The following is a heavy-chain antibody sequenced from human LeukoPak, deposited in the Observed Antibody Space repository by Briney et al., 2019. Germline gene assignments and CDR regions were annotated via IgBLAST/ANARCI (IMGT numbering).Heavy chain of an antibody. J-gene: IGHJ5*02. V-gene: IGHV3-30*03. Sequence: QSGGSLRLSCAASGFTFSSYSMNWVRQAPGKGLEWVAVISYDGSNKYYADSVKGRFTISRDNAKNSLYLQMNSLRAEDTAVYYCVRQLVSWGQGTLVTVSS. D-gene: IGHD6-6*01. CDR1: GFTFSSYS. CDR2: ISYDGSNK. CDR3: VRQLVS.